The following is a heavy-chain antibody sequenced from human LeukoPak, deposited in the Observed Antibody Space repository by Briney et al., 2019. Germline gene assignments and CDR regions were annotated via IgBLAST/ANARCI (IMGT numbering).Heavy chain of an antibody. V-gene: IGHV4-59*01. Sequence: SETLSLTCTVSGGSISGYYWTWIRQPPGKGLEWIGYIYYSGSTNYNPSLKSRVTISVDTSKNQFSLKLSSVTAADTAVYYCARDSSPDWYFDLWGRGTLVTVSS. CDR3: ARDSSPDWYFDL. CDR2: IYYSGST. CDR1: GGSISGYY. J-gene: IGHJ2*01.